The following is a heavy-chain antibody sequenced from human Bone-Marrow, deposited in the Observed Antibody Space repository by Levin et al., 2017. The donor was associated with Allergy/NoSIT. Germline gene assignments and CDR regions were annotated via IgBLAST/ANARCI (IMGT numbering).Heavy chain of an antibody. V-gene: IGHV4-4*02. CDR2: IHHSGST. D-gene: IGHD5-24*01. J-gene: IGHJ2*01. CDR3: ARDPVNVEGYFDL. CDR1: GDSISSRNW. Sequence: SETLSLTCAVSGDSISSRNWWTWVRQAPGKGLDWIGGIHHSGSTHYNPSLKSRVTISVDQSKNQFSLWVTSVTAADTAVYFCARDPVNVEGYFDLWGRGTLVIVSS.